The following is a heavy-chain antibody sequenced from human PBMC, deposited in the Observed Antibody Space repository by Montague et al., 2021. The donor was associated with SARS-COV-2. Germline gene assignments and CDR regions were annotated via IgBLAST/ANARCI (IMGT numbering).Heavy chain of an antibody. J-gene: IGHJ3*02. D-gene: IGHD3-16*01. V-gene: IGHV3-7*01. CDR2: IQKDGSDT. CDR3: ARSLGLYDALDI. Sequence: SLRLSCAASGFIFSNYWMNWVRQAPGKGLEWVAKIQKDGSDTYYVASVKGRFTISRDNAKNSLYLQMNSLRAEDTAVYYCARSLGLYDALDIWGQGIMVTVSS. CDR1: GFIFSNYW.